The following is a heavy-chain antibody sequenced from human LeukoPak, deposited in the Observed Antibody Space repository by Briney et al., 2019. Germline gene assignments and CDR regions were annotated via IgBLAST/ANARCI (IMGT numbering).Heavy chain of an antibody. J-gene: IGHJ3*02. Sequence: PSETLSLTCTVSGGSISSYYWSWIRQPPGKGLEWIGYIYYSGSTNYNPSLKSRVTISVDTSKNQFSLKLSSVTAADTAVYYCARERPTTVTTYDAFDIWGQGTMVTVSS. D-gene: IGHD4-17*01. CDR1: GGSISSYY. CDR2: IYYSGST. V-gene: IGHV4-59*12. CDR3: ARERPTTVTTYDAFDI.